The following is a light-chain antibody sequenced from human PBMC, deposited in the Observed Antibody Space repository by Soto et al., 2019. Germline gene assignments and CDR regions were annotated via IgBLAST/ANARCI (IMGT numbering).Light chain of an antibody. J-gene: IGLJ3*02. CDR1: SSNIGSHT. V-gene: IGLV1-47*01. CDR2: RNN. CDR3: VVWDDSLRGWV. Sequence: QSVLTQPPSASGTPGQRVAISCSGSSSNIGSHTVNWYQQLPGTAPKLLIYRNNQRPSGVPDRFSGSKSGTSASLAISGLRTEDEADYHCVVWDDSLRGWVFGGGTKLTVL.